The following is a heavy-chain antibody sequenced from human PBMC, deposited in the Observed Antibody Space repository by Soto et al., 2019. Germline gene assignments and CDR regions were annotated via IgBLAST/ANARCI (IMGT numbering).Heavy chain of an antibody. CDR2: IYYRGTT. D-gene: IGHD5-18*01. CDR3: TRVATAVPS. J-gene: IGHJ5*02. V-gene: IGHV4-59*12. CDR1: NGSLNLYY. Sequence: SETLSLTCNVSNGSLNLYYWSWIRQPPGKELEWIGNIYYRGTTNYNPSLQGRVTMSIDTSKNQFSLMLTSVTAADTAVYYCTRVATAVPSWGRGVLVTVSS.